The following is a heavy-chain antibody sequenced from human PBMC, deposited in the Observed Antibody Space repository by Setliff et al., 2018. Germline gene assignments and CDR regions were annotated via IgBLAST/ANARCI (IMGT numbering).Heavy chain of an antibody. CDR3: ARGAGWCCDSSGYYYDY. J-gene: IGHJ4*02. CDR2: IYHNGNS. Sequence: LSLTCSVSGDSINSGTYYWSWFRQSAGKGLEWIGSIYHNGNSYYNPSLKSRVTISVDTSKNQLSLKLNSVTAADTAVYYCARGAGWCCDSSGYYYDYWGQGTLVTV. V-gene: IGHV4-38-2*02. D-gene: IGHD3-22*01. CDR1: GDSINSGTYY.